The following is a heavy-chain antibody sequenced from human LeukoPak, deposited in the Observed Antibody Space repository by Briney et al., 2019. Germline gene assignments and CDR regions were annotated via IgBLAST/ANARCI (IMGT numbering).Heavy chain of an antibody. CDR3: ARDLARYSSGWPPPGGGYFDY. V-gene: IGHV1-2*02. CDR1: GYTFTGYY. J-gene: IGHJ4*02. Sequence: ASVKVSCKASGYTFTGYYMHWVRQAPGQGLEWMGWINPNSGGTNYAQKFQGRVTMTRDTSISTAYMELSRLRSDDTAVYYCARDLARYSSGWPPPGGGYFDYWGQGILVTVSS. D-gene: IGHD6-19*01. CDR2: INPNSGGT.